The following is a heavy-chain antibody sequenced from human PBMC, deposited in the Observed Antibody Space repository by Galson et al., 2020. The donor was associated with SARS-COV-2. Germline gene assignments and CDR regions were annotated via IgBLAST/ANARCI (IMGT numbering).Heavy chain of an antibody. CDR3: VRFPTIAAPGSGYFYGLDL. CDR2: IYYSGST. V-gene: IGHV4-59*08. J-gene: IGHJ6*02. D-gene: IGHD6-13*01. Sequence: SETLSLTCTVSGGSISSYFWSWIRQPPGKGLEWIGYIYYSGSTNFSPSLKSRVTMSADTSKNQLSLKLTSVTAADTAVYYCVRFPTIAAPGSGYFYGLDLWGQGTTVTVSS. CDR1: GGSISSYF.